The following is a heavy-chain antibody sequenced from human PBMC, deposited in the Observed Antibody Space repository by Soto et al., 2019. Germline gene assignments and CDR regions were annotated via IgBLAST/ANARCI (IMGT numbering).Heavy chain of an antibody. D-gene: IGHD2-15*01. Sequence: QVQLVQSGDEVKKPGASVKVSCKASDYTFTSYGISWMRQAPGQEVEWMGWISAYNGNTNYAQKLQGRVTMTTDTSTSTAYMELRSLRSDDTAVYYCALYGAVAADFFFQHWGQGTLVTVSS. CDR2: ISAYNGNT. J-gene: IGHJ1*01. CDR3: ALYGAVAADFFFQH. CDR1: DYTFTSYG. V-gene: IGHV1-18*01.